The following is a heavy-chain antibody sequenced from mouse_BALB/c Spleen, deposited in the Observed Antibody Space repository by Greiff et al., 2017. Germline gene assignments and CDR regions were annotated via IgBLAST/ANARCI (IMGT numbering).Heavy chain of an antibody. J-gene: IGHJ2*01. CDR2: IRNKANGYTT. D-gene: IGHD2-2*01. CDR1: GFTFTDYY. V-gene: IGHV7-3*02. CDR3: ARMVRYYFDY. Sequence: EVKLMESGGGLVQPGGSLRLSCATSGFTFTDYYMSWVRQPPGKALEWLGFIRNKANGYTTEYSASVKGRFTISRDNSQSILCLQMNTLRAEDSATYYCARMVRYYFDYWGQGTTLTVSS.